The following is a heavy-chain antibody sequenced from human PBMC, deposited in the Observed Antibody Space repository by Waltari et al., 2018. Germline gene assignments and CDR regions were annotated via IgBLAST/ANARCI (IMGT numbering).Heavy chain of an antibody. Sequence: QVQLKEPGPGLLRPPETRSLPCTVPGGSTSSHSWSWFRQPPGKGLEWIGYIYYSGSTNYNPSLKSRVTISVDTSKNQFSLKLSSVTAADTAVYYCARFSVGASYFDYWGQGTLVTVSS. J-gene: IGHJ4*02. CDR1: GGSTSSHS. CDR3: ARFSVGASYFDY. V-gene: IGHV4-59*11. CDR2: IYYSGST. D-gene: IGHD1-26*01.